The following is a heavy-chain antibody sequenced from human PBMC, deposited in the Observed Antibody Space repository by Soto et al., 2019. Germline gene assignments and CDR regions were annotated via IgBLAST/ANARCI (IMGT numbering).Heavy chain of an antibody. V-gene: IGHV1-69*13. Sequence: ASVKVSCKASGGTFSSYAISWVRQAPGQGFEWMGGIIPIFGTANYAQKFQGRVTITADESTSTAYMELSSLRSEDTAVYYCARDVGYSSGWYDYWGQGTLVTVSS. D-gene: IGHD6-19*01. CDR1: GGTFSSYA. CDR3: ARDVGYSSGWYDY. CDR2: IIPIFGTA. J-gene: IGHJ4*02.